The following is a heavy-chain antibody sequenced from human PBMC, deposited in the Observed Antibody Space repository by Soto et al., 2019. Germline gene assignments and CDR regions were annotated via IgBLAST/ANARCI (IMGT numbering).Heavy chain of an antibody. D-gene: IGHD3-3*01. Sequence: GGSLRLSCAASEFTFSNFAMSWVRQAPGKGLEWVSGISGSGGSTYYADSVKGRFTISRDNSKNMLYLQMNSLRAEDTAVYYCAKTDFWSGYIITDWGQGTLVTVSS. CDR3: AKTDFWSGYIITD. V-gene: IGHV3-23*01. CDR1: EFTFSNFA. CDR2: ISGSGGST. J-gene: IGHJ4*02.